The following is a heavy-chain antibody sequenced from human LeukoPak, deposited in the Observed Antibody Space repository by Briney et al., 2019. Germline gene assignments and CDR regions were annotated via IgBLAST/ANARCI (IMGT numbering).Heavy chain of an antibody. J-gene: IGHJ5*02. Sequence: GESLQISCKGSGCNFTSYWIGWGRPMPGKGLEWMGIIYPGDSDTRYSTSFQGQVTISADKSITTAYLQWSSLKATDTAMYYCARRKTSYDFWSGPINNWFDPWGQGTLVTVSS. CDR2: IYPGDSDT. D-gene: IGHD3-3*01. CDR1: GCNFTSYW. CDR3: ARRKTSYDFWSGPINNWFDP. V-gene: IGHV5-51*01.